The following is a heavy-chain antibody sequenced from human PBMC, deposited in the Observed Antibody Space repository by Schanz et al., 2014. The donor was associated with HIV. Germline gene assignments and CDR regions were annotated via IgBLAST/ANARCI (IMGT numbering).Heavy chain of an antibody. V-gene: IGHV4-34*02. CDR3: ARGTDDFPPDS. J-gene: IGHJ5*02. D-gene: IGHD3-3*01. Sequence: QVQLQQWGAGLLKPSETLSLTCAVYGSSVTYFYWTWIRQSPGKGLEWIAEVNHSGDTNYNPSLKSRVTISVDTSKNQFSLKLDSVTAADTAVYYCARGTDDFPPDSWGQGTPVIVSS. CDR2: VNHSGDT. CDR1: GSSVTYFY.